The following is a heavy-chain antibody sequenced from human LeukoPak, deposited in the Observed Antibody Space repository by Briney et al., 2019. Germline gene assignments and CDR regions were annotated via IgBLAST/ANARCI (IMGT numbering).Heavy chain of an antibody. D-gene: IGHD1-1*01. V-gene: IGHV4-61*02. CDR2: IYTSGST. Sequence: PSQTLSLTCTVSGGSISSGSYYWSWIRQPAGKGLEWIGRIYTSGSTNYNPSLKSRVTISVDTSKNQFSLKLNSVTAADTAVYYCVRDGARQLWGQGTLVTVSS. CDR3: VRDGARQL. J-gene: IGHJ4*02. CDR1: GGSISSGSYY.